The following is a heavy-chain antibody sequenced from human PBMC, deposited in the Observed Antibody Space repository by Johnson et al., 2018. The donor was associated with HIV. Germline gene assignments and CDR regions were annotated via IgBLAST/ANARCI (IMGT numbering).Heavy chain of an antibody. CDR3: ARDSGVPGNDAFDI. CDR1: KFTFSSYA. CDR2: ISYDGNKT. Sequence: QEQLVESGGGVVQPGRSLRLSCAASKFTFSSYAMHWVRQAPGKGLEWVSFISYDGNKTYYADSVRGLTISRDNSKNTLYLQLSSLRSEDTAVYYCARDSGVPGNDAFDIWGQGTMVTVSS. D-gene: IGHD3-10*01. J-gene: IGHJ3*02. V-gene: IGHV3-30*04.